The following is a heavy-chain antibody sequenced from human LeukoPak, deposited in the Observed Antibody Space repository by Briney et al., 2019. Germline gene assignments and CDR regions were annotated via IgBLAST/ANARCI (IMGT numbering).Heavy chain of an antibody. Sequence: SETLSLTCTVSGGSISSYYWSWIRQPPGKGLEWIGYIYYSGSTNYNPSLKSRVTISVDTSKNQFSLKLSSVTAADTAVYYCASRQKRGYSYGLWGQGTLVTVSS. V-gene: IGHV4-59*08. D-gene: IGHD5-18*01. J-gene: IGHJ4*02. CDR3: ASRQKRGYSYGL. CDR1: GGSISSYY. CDR2: IYYSGST.